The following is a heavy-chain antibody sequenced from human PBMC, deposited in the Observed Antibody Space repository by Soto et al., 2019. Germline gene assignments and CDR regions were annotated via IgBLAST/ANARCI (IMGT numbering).Heavy chain of an antibody. Sequence: QVQLQESGPGLVKPSQTLSLTCTVSGGSINSGDYYWTWVRQPPGKGLEWIGNIFLSGSTYYTPSLHSRVTISLDTSKNHFSLKLSSVTPADTAVYYCARDRYYGSGTYYNFYSGMDVWGQGTTVTVSS. CDR1: GGSINSGDYY. J-gene: IGHJ6*02. D-gene: IGHD3-10*01. CDR3: ARDRYYGSGTYYNFYSGMDV. CDR2: IFLSGST. V-gene: IGHV4-30-4*01.